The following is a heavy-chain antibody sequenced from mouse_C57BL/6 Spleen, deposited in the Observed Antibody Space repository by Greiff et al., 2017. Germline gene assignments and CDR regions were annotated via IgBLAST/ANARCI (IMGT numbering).Heavy chain of an antibody. V-gene: IGHV1-9*01. CDR1: GYTFTGYW. Sequence: QVQLQQSGAELMKPGASVKLSCKATGYTFTGYWIEWVKQRPGHGLEWIGEIFPGSGSTNYNEKFKGKATFTAETSSNTSYMQISRLTTEDSAFYYCAGESTVVGGGFDYWGQGTTLTVSS. J-gene: IGHJ2*01. D-gene: IGHD1-1*01. CDR3: AGESTVVGGGFDY. CDR2: IFPGSGST.